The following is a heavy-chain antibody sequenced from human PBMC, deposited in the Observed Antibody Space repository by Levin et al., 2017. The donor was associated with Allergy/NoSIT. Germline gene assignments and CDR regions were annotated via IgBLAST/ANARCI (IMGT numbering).Heavy chain of an antibody. CDR2: IVVGSGNT. CDR1: GFTFTSSA. V-gene: IGHV1-58*01. J-gene: IGHJ4*02. Sequence: ASVKVSCKASGFTFTSSAVQWVRQARGQRLEWIGWIVVGSGNTNYAQKFQERVTITRDMSTSTAYMELSSLRSEDTAVYYCAASHFDWSYFDYWGQGTLVTVSS. D-gene: IGHD3-9*01. CDR3: AASHFDWSYFDY.